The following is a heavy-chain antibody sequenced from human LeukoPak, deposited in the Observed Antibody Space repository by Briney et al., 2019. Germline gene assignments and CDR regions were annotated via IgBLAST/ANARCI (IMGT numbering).Heavy chain of an antibody. D-gene: IGHD3-22*01. CDR1: GFIFSRYE. Sequence: GGSLRLLCAASGFIFSRYEMNWVRQSPGKGLEWVSYISSSGSTIYYAESVKGQFTICRDHVKNSLYQQMNSLRAEDTAVYYCARDRYYDSSGYYGGSDFDYWGQGTLVTVSS. V-gene: IGHV3-48*03. CDR2: ISSSGSTI. CDR3: ARDRYYDSSGYYGGSDFDY. J-gene: IGHJ4*02.